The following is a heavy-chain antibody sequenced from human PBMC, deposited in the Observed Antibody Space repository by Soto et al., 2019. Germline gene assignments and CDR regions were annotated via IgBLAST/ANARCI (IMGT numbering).Heavy chain of an antibody. J-gene: IGHJ6*03. D-gene: IGHD3-3*01. Sequence: QVQLVESGGGVVQPGRSLRLSCAASGFTFSSYGMHWVRQAPGKGLEWVAVIWYDGSNKYYADSVKGRFTISRDNSKNTLYLQMNSLRAEDTAVYYCARYYLEWLSPGGYYYYMDVWGKGTTVTVSS. CDR1: GFTFSSYG. CDR3: ARYYLEWLSPGGYYYYMDV. CDR2: IWYDGSNK. V-gene: IGHV3-33*01.